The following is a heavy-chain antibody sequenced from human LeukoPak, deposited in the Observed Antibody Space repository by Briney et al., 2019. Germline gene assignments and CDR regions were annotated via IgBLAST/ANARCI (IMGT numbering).Heavy chain of an antibody. D-gene: IGHD5-12*01. CDR2: ISWNSGSI. V-gene: IGHV3-9*01. Sequence: GGSLILSCAAPGFTLDDYAMHWVRQAPGKGLEWVSGISWNSGSIGYADSVKGRFTISRDNAKNSLYLQMNSLRAEDTALYYCAKERGYSGYDSFDYWGQGTLVTVSS. CDR1: GFTLDDYA. J-gene: IGHJ4*02. CDR3: AKERGYSGYDSFDY.